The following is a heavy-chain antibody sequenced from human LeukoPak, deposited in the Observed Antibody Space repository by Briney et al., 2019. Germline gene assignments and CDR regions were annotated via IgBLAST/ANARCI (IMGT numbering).Heavy chain of an antibody. Sequence: GGSLRLSCAASGFTFSNYWMTWVRQAPGKGLEWVANIKQDGSEKYYVDCVKGRFTISRDNAKNSLFLQMNSLRAEDTAVYCCARDVGSCSGGRCYDAFDIWGLGTMVTVSS. CDR2: IKQDGSEK. V-gene: IGHV3-7*01. J-gene: IGHJ3*02. CDR3: ARDVGSCSGGRCYDAFDI. CDR1: GFTFSNYW. D-gene: IGHD2-15*01.